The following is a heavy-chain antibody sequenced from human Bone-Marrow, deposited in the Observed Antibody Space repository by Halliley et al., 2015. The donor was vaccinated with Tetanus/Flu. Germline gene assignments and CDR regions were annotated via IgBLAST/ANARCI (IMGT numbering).Heavy chain of an antibody. CDR2: IFSSGST. J-gene: IGHJ6*02. Sequence: GLVKPSETLSLTCTVTGDSIKNYFWSWIRKTPGKGLEWIGYIFSSGSTTYNPSLKSRVTISLDTSKQQFSLMVRSVAAADTGAYYCATSVVPHYYYGLDVWGQGTMVTVSS. V-gene: IGHV4-59*13. D-gene: IGHD2-15*01. CDR3: ATSVVPHYYYGLDV. CDR1: GDSIKNYF.